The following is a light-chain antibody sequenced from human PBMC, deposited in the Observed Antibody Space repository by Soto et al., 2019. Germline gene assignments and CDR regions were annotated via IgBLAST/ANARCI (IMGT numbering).Light chain of an antibody. V-gene: IGLV2-14*01. Sequence: QSVLTQPASVSGSPGQSITISCTGTSSDVGGYDYVSWYQHFPGKAPKLIIYEVSNRPSGVSNRFSGSKSGNTASLTISGLQAEDEADSYCSSYTSSITVDVVFGGGTKLTVL. CDR2: EVS. J-gene: IGLJ2*01. CDR3: SSYTSSITVDVV. CDR1: SSDVGGYDY.